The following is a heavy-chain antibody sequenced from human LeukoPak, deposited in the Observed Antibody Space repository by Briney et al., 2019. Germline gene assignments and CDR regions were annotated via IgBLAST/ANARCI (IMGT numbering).Heavy chain of an antibody. Sequence: ASVKVSCKASGGTFISYAISWVRQAPGQGLEWMGGIIPIFGTANYAQKFQGRVTITADESTSTAYMELSSLRSEDTAVYYCARDQGPVRGVDYYYYGMDVWGKGTTVTVSS. D-gene: IGHD3-10*01. J-gene: IGHJ6*04. CDR3: ARDQGPVRGVDYYYYGMDV. CDR2: IIPIFGTA. CDR1: GGTFISYA. V-gene: IGHV1-69*13.